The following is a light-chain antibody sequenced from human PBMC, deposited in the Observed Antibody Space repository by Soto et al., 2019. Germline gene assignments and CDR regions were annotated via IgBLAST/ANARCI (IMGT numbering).Light chain of an antibody. CDR2: DAS. CDR3: QQRSNWPPT. Sequence: EIVLTQSPATLALSPGESGTLSCRASQSVSSYLAWYQQKTGQAPRLLIYDASNRATGIPDRFSGSGSGTDLTLTISRLEPEDFAVYYCQQRSNWPPTCGPGTKVDIK. J-gene: IGKJ3*01. V-gene: IGKV3-11*01. CDR1: QSVSSY.